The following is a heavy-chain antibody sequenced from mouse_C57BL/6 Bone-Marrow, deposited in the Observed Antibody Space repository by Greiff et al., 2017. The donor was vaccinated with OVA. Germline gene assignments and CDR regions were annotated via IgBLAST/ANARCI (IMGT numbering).Heavy chain of an antibody. CDR3: ARGGCAWFAY. CDR2: ISDGGSYT. J-gene: IGHJ3*01. Sequence: EVMLVESGGGLVKPGGSLKLSCAASGFTFSSYAMSWVRQTPEKRLEWVATISDGGSYTYYPDNVKGRFTISRDNAKNNLYLQMSHLQSEDTAMYYCARGGCAWFAYWGQGTLVTVSA. V-gene: IGHV5-4*03. CDR1: GFTFSSYA.